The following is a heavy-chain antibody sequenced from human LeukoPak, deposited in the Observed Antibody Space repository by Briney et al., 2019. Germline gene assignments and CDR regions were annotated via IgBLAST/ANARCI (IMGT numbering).Heavy chain of an antibody. D-gene: IGHD3-16*01. V-gene: IGHV4-59*01. J-gene: IGHJ6*03. Sequence: SETLSLTCTVSGGSISSYYWCWIRQPPGKGLKWIGNIYYSGFTTYSPSLRSRVTISVDTSKNQFSLKLSSVTAADTAVYYCARETSQKGAHYMDVWGKGTTITISS. CDR1: GGSISSYY. CDR3: ARETSQKGAHYMDV. CDR2: IYYSGFT.